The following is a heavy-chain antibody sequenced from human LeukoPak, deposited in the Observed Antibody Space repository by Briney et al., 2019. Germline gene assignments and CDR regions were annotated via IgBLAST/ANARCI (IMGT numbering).Heavy chain of an antibody. CDR3: ARRLYYDILTGYTAIDS. CDR2: NHSGST. D-gene: IGHD3-9*01. J-gene: IGHJ4*02. Sequence: NHSGSTNYNPSLKSRVTLSVDSSKNQISLKLTSVTAADTAVYYCARRLYYDILTGYTAIDSWGQGTLVTVSS. V-gene: IGHV4-34*13.